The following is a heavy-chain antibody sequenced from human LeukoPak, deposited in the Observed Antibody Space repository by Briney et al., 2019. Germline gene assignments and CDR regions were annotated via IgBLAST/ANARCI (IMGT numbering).Heavy chain of an antibody. CDR2: IFWDGDR. V-gene: IGHV2-5*02. J-gene: IGHJ4*02. CDR3: AHSLRRPSCRGGNGYYFDD. Sequence: SGPTLVNPTQTLQLTCTVTGSSITTDAVGVGWIRQAPGKALEWLAIIFWDGDRRYNSSLRRRLTITSDNSKNQVVLTMTSMDPVGTATYFCAHSLRRPSCRGGNGYYFDDWGQGTLVTVSS. D-gene: IGHD2-15*01. CDR1: GSSITTDAVG.